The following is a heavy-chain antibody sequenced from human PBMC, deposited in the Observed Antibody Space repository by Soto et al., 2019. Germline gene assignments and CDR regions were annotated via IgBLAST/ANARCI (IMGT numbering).Heavy chain of an antibody. Sequence: PSETLSLTCTVSGGSISSSSYYWGWIRQPPGKGLEWIGSIYYSGSTYYNPSLKSRVTISVDTSKNQFSLKLSSVTAADTAVYYCARRQAAAGGFDYWGQGTLVTVYS. V-gene: IGHV4-39*01. CDR1: GGSISSSSYY. CDR3: ARRQAAAGGFDY. J-gene: IGHJ4*02. D-gene: IGHD6-13*01. CDR2: IYYSGST.